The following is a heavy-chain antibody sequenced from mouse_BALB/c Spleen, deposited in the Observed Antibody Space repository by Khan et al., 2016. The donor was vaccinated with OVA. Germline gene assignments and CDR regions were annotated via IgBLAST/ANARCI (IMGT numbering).Heavy chain of an antibody. CDR1: GFDFSRYW. V-gene: IGHV4-1*02. J-gene: IGHJ4*01. CDR2: INPDSSTI. Sequence: EVKLLESGGGLVQPGGSLKLSCAASGFDFSRYWMSWVRQAPGKGLEWIGEINPDSSTINYTPSLKDKFIISRDNAKNTLYLQMSKVRSEDTALYYCASMIPVYYAMDYWGQGTSVTVSP. D-gene: IGHD2-3*01. CDR3: ASMIPVYYAMDY.